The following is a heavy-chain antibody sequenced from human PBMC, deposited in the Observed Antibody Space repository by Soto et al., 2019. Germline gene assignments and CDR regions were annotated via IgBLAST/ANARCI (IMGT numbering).Heavy chain of an antibody. CDR3: SRDPFGGGDIFDV. D-gene: IGHD2-21*01. J-gene: IGHJ3*01. CDR2: IHRDATT. V-gene: IGHV3-66*01. CDR1: GFTVRTNY. Sequence: EVQLVESGGGLVQPGGSLRLSCAASGFTVRTNYMNWVRQAPGKGLEWVSVIHRDATTHTAGSVKGRFTISRDTSKNTLFLQMNSLRVEDTALYFCSRDPFGGGDIFDVWGQGTMVIVSS.